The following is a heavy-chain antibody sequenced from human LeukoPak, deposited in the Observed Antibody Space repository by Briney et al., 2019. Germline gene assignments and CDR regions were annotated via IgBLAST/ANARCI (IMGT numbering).Heavy chain of an antibody. Sequence: GGSLRLSCAASGFTFSSNYMSWVRQAPGKGLEWVSVIYSGGSTYYADSVKGRFTISRDNSKNTLYLQMNSLRAEDTAVYYCARAGRDGYNYADYWGQGTLVTVSS. D-gene: IGHD5-24*01. J-gene: IGHJ4*02. CDR1: GFTFSSNY. CDR2: IYSGGST. V-gene: IGHV3-53*01. CDR3: ARAGRDGYNYADY.